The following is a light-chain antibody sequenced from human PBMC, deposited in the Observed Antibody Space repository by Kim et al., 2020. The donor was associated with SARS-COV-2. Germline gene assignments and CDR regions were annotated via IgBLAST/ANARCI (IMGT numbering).Light chain of an antibody. V-gene: IGLV3-19*01. CDR3: NSRDSNDNVV. CDR2: GKN. CDR1: SLRSDY. Sequence: VALGQTVRITCQGDSLRSDYATWYQQKPGQAPILVIYGKNNRPSGIPDRFSGSSSGNTASLTITGTQAGDEADYYCNSRDSNDNVVFCGGTQLTVL. J-gene: IGLJ2*01.